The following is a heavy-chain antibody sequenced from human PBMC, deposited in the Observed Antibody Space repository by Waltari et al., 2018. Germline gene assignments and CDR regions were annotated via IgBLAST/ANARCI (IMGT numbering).Heavy chain of an antibody. D-gene: IGHD3-22*01. Sequence: QVQLVESGGGVVQPGRSLRLSCAAYEFTFSSYAMHWVRQAPGKGLEWVAVISYNERNIYYVDSVKGRFTISRDNSKKMLYLQMYNLRAEDTAVYYCARDYCDRTNCHGMDVWGQGTTVTVSS. V-gene: IGHV3-30*04. J-gene: IGHJ6*02. CDR3: ARDYCDRTNCHGMDV. CDR2: ISYNERNI. CDR1: EFTFSSYA.